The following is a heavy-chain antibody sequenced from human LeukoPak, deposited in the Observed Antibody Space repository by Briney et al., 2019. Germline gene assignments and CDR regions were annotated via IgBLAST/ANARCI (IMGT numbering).Heavy chain of an antibody. V-gene: IGHV3-64*01. CDR2: ISSNGGST. J-gene: IGHJ4*02. CDR1: GFTFSSYA. CDR3: ARGGYYDSSGYWPDY. Sequence: PGGSLRLSCAASGFTFSSYAMHWVRQAPGKGLEYVSAISSNGGSTYYANSVKGRFTISRDNSKNTLYLQMGSLRAEDMAVYYCARGGYYDSSGYWPDYWGQGTLVTVSS. D-gene: IGHD3-22*01.